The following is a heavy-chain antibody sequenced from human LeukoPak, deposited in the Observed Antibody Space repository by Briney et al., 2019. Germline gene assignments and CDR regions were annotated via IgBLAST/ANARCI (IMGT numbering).Heavy chain of an antibody. CDR2: IDPSDSYT. Sequence: GESLKISCKGSGYSFTSYWINWVRQMPGKGLEWMGRIDPSDSYTNYSPSFQGHVTISADKSISTAYLQWSSLKASDTAMYYFVRRRTYNYDSSGYSPGGFDPWGQGTLVTVSS. D-gene: IGHD3-22*01. CDR3: VRRRTYNYDSSGYSPGGFDP. J-gene: IGHJ5*02. V-gene: IGHV5-10-1*01. CDR1: GYSFTSYW.